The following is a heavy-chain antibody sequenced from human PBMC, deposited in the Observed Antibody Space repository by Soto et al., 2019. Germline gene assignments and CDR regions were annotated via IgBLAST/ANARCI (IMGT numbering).Heavy chain of an antibody. CDR3: YDGMDI. Sequence: EVPLVESGGDLVQPGGSLKLSCAASGFSFSDSAMHWVRQASGKGLEWVGRIRSKANSYATAYAASLKGRFTISRDDSKNTAYLQMNSLKIEDTAVYYCYDGMDIWGQGTTVTVSS. V-gene: IGHV3-73*02. CDR1: GFSFSDSA. CDR2: IRSKANSYAT. J-gene: IGHJ6*02.